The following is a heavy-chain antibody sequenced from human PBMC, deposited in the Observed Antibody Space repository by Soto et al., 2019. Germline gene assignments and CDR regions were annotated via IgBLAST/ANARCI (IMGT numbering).Heavy chain of an antibody. CDR2: IDSSTKYT. V-gene: IGHV3-11*05. CDR3: AREYYYAMDV. CDR1: GFTFRDYY. J-gene: IGHJ6*04. Sequence: QVQLVESGGGLVRPGGSLRLSCEASGFTFRDYYMTWFRQAPGKGLEWLSYIDSSTKYTNYADSVNGRFTISRDNAKNSLYLKMNSLRADDTAVYYCAREYYYAMDVWGKGTMVTVSS.